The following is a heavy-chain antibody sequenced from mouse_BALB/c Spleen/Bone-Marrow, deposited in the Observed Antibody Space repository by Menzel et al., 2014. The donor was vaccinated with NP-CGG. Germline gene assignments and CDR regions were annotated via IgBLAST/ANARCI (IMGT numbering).Heavy chain of an antibody. Sequence: EVKLVESGGGLVQPGGSLKLSCAASGFTFSGYGMSWVRQTPDKGLELVATIGGSGSSTYYPDSVKGRFTISRDNARNTLYLQMSSLKSEDTAMYYCARGRDWFDYWGQGTTLTVSS. CDR3: ARGRDWFDY. V-gene: IGHV5-6-3*01. J-gene: IGHJ2*01. D-gene: IGHD3-3*01. CDR2: IGGSGSST. CDR1: GFTFSGYG.